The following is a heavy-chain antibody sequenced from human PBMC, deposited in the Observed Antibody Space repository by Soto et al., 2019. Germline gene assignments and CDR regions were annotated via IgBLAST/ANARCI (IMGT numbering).Heavy chain of an antibody. D-gene: IGHD1-20*01. CDR1: EFTLRNYA. CDR3: AKAKNDYNWDNRPPFDY. CDR2: ISANDVGT. V-gene: IGHV3-23*01. J-gene: IGHJ4*02. Sequence: GGPLRLSCEASEFTLRNYAMTWIRQPPGKGLEWVSLISANDVGTYYAESVKTRFTISTDQSRNTVYLQMDSLRADDTAIYYCAKAKNDYNWDNRPPFDYWGQGTLVTVSS.